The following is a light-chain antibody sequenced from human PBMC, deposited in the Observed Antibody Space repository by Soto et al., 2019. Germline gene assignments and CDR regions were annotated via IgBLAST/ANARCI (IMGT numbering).Light chain of an antibody. J-gene: IGKJ3*01. CDR2: DAS. Sequence: EIVLTQSPATLSLSPGERATLSCRASQSVSSYLAWYQQKPGQAPRLLIYDASNRATGIPARFIGSGSGTDFPLTISRLAPEDFAVYYCQQRSNWPPFTFGPGTKVDIK. V-gene: IGKV3-11*01. CDR3: QQRSNWPPFT. CDR1: QSVSSY.